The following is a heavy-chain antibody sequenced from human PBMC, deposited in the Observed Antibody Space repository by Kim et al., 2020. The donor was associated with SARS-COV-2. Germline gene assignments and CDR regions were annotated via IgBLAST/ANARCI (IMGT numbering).Heavy chain of an antibody. V-gene: IGHV3-21*01. J-gene: IGHJ4*02. CDR1: GFTFSSYS. Sequence: GGSLRLSCAASGFTFSSYSMNWVRQAPRKGLEWVSSISSSSSYIYYADSVKGRFTISRDNAKNSLYLQMNSLRAEDTAVYYCARDYGDYDYFDYWGQGTLVTVSS. CDR3: ARDYGDYDYFDY. D-gene: IGHD4-17*01. CDR2: ISSSSSYI.